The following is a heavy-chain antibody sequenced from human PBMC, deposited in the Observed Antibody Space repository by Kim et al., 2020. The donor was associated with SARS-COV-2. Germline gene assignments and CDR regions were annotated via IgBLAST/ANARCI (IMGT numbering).Heavy chain of an antibody. CDR1: GITFSSYA. J-gene: IGHJ4*02. Sequence: GGSLRLSCAASGITFSSYAMSWFRQAPGKGLEWVSSLGGVGGNTHYADSVKGRFTISRDNSKNTLYLQMNTLRVEDTAVYYCAKVGYGAYVERDYVDCWGQGTLVTVSP. CDR2: LGGVGGNT. CDR3: AKVGYGAYVERDYVDC. V-gene: IGHV3-23*01. D-gene: IGHD4-17*01.